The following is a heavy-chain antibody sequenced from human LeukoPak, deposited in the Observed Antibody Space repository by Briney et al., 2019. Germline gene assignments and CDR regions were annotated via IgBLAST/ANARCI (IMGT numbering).Heavy chain of an antibody. D-gene: IGHD2-2*01. Sequence: TGGSLRLSCAASGFTFSNDWMCWVRQAPGKGLEWVANINQDESKKYYADSVKGRFTISRDNAKNSPYLQMSSLTAEDTAIYYCARDHAYRADYWGQGTLVTVSS. V-gene: IGHV3-7*01. J-gene: IGHJ4*02. CDR3: ARDHAYRADY. CDR1: GFTFSNDW. CDR2: INQDESKK.